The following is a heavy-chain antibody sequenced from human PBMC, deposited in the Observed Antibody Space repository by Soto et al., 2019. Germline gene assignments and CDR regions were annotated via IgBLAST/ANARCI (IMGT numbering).Heavy chain of an antibody. CDR1: GGSISSGDYS. CDR3: ARIPRVTMVRGVKKGFDF. J-gene: IGHJ4*02. CDR2: IYNSEKN. V-gene: IGHV4-30-4*01. Sequence: KTSETLSLTCTVSGGSISSGDYSWSWIRQPPGKGLEWIGYIYNSEKNYYNPSLKSRVTISVGTSKKQFSLKLSSVTASDTAVYYCARIPRVTMVRGVKKGFDFWGQGALVTVSS. D-gene: IGHD3-10*01.